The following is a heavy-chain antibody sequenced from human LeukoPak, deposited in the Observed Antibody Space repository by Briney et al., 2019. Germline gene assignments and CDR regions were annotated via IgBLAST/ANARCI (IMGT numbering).Heavy chain of an antibody. Sequence: KPSETLSLTCTVSGGSISSYYWSWIRQPPGKGLEWIGYIYYSGSTNYNPSLKSRVTISVDTSKNQFSLKLSSVTAADTAVYCCARYYYDSSGYFDYWGQGTLVTVSS. CDR1: GGSISSYY. CDR3: ARYYYDSSGYFDY. V-gene: IGHV4-59*08. D-gene: IGHD3-22*01. CDR2: IYYSGST. J-gene: IGHJ4*02.